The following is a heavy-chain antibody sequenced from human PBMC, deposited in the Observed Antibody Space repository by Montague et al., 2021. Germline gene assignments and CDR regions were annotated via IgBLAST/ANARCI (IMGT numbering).Heavy chain of an antibody. J-gene: IGHJ5*01. Sequence: SLSLSWAASGFTFGGYSMTWVRQAPGRGLEWVSFISPSGDTFYAESVKGRFIVSRDNSNNALYLHLNSLRGEDSAIYYCVKTSSGTYDSWGPGTLVTVSS. CDR3: VKTSSGTYDS. V-gene: IGHV3-23*01. CDR1: GFTFGGYS. CDR2: ISPSGDT. D-gene: IGHD1-26*01.